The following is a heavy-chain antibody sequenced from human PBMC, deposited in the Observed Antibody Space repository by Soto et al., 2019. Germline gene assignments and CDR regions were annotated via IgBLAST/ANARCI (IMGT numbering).Heavy chain of an antibody. CDR2: IIPMFHTP. Sequence: QAQVVQSGPEVKKPGSAVKVSCKTSGGSFSSYAITWVRQAPGQGLEWMGGIIPMFHTPNYSQKFQDRVTITAHKSTNTAYMDLCSLRSDASGLYFCAIDSTPRVFAWYFDLWGRGTLLTVSS. CDR3: AIDSTPRVFAWYFDL. J-gene: IGHJ2*01. CDR1: GGSFSSYA. V-gene: IGHV1-69*06. D-gene: IGHD3-16*02.